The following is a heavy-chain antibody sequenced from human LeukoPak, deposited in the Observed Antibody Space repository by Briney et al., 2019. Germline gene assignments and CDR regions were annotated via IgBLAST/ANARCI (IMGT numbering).Heavy chain of an antibody. V-gene: IGHV4-30-2*01. CDR1: GGSISSGGYS. J-gene: IGHJ4*02. Sequence: PSETLSLTCGVSGGSISSGGYSWSWIRQPPGKGLEWIGYIYHSGSTYYNPSLKSRVTISVDRSKNQFSLKLSSVTAADTAVYYCARVMATTFDYWGQGTLVTVSS. CDR3: ARVMATTFDY. CDR2: IYHSGST. D-gene: IGHD5-12*01.